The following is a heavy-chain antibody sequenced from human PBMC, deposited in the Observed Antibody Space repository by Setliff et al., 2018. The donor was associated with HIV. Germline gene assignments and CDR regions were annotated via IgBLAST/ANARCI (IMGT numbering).Heavy chain of an antibody. CDR1: GESISNFY. J-gene: IGHJ4*02. CDR3: ALWGYSNAGGFDY. CDR2: LYNSGST. Sequence: TSETLSLTCAVSGESISNFYWSWIRQPPGKGLEWIGYLYNSGSTKYNPSLKSRVTISLDMSRNQLSLNLRSVTAADTALYYCALWGYSNAGGFDYWGRGTLVTVSS. V-gene: IGHV4-4*08. D-gene: IGHD6-13*01.